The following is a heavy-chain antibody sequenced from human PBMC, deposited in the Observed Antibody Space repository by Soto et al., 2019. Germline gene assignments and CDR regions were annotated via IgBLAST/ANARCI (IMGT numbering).Heavy chain of an antibody. CDR1: GFIFGTHA. CDR2: IGAGGSPI. J-gene: IGHJ4*02. D-gene: IGHD6-13*01. CDR3: ARGTASTVWNH. Sequence: PGGSLRLSCAASGFIFGTHAMSWVRQTPGKGLDWISTIGAGGSPIYYADSVKGRFTISRDNSKNTLFLQMNSLRAEDTAVYYCARGTASTVWNHWGQGALVTVSS. V-gene: IGHV3-23*01.